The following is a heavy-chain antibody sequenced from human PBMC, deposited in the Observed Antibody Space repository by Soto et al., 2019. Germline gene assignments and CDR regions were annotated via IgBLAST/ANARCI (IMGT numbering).Heavy chain of an antibody. J-gene: IGHJ6*02. CDR2: INAGNGNT. CDR3: ARENYDFWSGYYTAFYGMDV. D-gene: IGHD3-3*01. V-gene: IGHV1-3*01. CDR1: GYTFTSYA. Sequence: ASVKVSCKASGYTFTSYAMHWVRQAPGQRLEWMGWINAGNGNTKYSQKFQGRVTITRDTSASTAYMELSSLRSEDTAVYYCARENYDFWSGYYTAFYGMDVWGQGTTVTAP.